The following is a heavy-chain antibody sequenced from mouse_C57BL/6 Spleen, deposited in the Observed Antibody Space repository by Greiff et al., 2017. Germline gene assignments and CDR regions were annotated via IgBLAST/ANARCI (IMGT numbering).Heavy chain of an antibody. Sequence: QVQLQQPGAELVKPGASVKLSCKASGYTFTSYWMHWVKQRPGRGLEWIGRSDPNSGGTKYNEKFKSKATLTVDKPSSTAYMQLSSLTSEDSAVYYCARYGNLYYFDYWGQGTTLTVSS. J-gene: IGHJ2*01. CDR1: GYTFTSYW. D-gene: IGHD2-1*01. CDR2: SDPNSGGT. CDR3: ARYGNLYYFDY. V-gene: IGHV1-72*01.